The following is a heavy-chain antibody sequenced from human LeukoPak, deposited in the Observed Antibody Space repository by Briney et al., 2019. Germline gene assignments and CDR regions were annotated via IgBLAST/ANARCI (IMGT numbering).Heavy chain of an antibody. D-gene: IGHD1-26*01. CDR2: INPNSGGT. CDR1: GYTFTGYY. V-gene: IGHV1-2*04. Sequence: GASVKVSCKASGYTFTGYYMHWVRQAPGQGLEWMGWINPNSGGTNYAQKFQGWVTMTTDTSTSTAYMELRSLRTDDTAVYYCARGNTPYSGTSEDFDYWGQGTLVTVSS. J-gene: IGHJ4*02. CDR3: ARGNTPYSGTSEDFDY.